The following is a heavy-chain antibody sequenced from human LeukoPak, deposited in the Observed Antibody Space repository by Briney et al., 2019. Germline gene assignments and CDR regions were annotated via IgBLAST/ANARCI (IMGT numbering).Heavy chain of an antibody. CDR3: ARLSDDYSSGWYVDY. Sequence: SETLSLTCTVSGGSISSYYWSWIRQPPGKGLEWIGYIYYSGSTNYNPSLKSRVTISVDTSKNQFSLKLSSVTAADAAVYYCARLSDDYSSGWYVDYWGQGTLVTVSS. V-gene: IGHV4-59*08. J-gene: IGHJ4*02. D-gene: IGHD6-19*01. CDR1: GGSISSYY. CDR2: IYYSGST.